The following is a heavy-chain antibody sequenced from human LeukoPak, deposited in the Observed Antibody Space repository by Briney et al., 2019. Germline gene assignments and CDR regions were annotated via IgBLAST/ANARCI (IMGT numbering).Heavy chain of an antibody. D-gene: IGHD6-6*01. CDR1: GFTFSTYE. V-gene: IGHV3-48*03. CDR3: ARDEGQLLFEY. J-gene: IGHJ4*02. CDR2: ISSSGRTI. Sequence: GGSLRLSCAASGFTFSTYEMNWVRRATGKGLEWVSYISSSGRTIYYADSVKGRFTISRDNAKNSLYLQMNSLRAEDTAVYYCARDEGQLLFEYWGQGTLVTVSS.